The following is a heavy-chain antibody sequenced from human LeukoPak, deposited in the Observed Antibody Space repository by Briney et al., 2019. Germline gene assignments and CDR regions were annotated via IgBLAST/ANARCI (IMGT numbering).Heavy chain of an antibody. Sequence: PSETLSLTCTVSGGSISSYYWSWIRQPPGKGLEWIGYIYYSGSTNYNPSLKSRVTISVDTSKNQFSLKLSSVTAADTAVYYCARFYYDSSGYVSFDYWGQGTLVTVSS. D-gene: IGHD3-22*01. CDR1: GGSISSYY. CDR2: IYYSGST. CDR3: ARFYYDSSGYVSFDY. V-gene: IGHV4-59*12. J-gene: IGHJ4*02.